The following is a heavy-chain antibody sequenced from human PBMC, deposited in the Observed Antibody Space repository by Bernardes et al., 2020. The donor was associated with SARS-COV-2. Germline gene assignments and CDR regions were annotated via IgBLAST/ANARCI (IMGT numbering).Heavy chain of an antibody. CDR1: GGSISSHY. CDR3: ARGYYDSSGYSVWYFDY. D-gene: IGHD3-22*01. V-gene: IGHV4-59*11. J-gene: IGHJ4*02. CDR2: IYYSGST. Sequence: SETLSLTCTVSGGSISSHYWSWIRQPPGKGLEWIGYIYYSGSTNYNPSLKSRVTISVDTSKNQFSLKLSSVTAADTAVYYCARGYYDSSGYSVWYFDYWGQGTLVTVSS.